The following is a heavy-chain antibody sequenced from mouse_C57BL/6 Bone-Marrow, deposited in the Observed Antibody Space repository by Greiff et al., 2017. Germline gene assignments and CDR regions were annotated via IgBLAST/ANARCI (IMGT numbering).Heavy chain of an antibody. CDR3: ARLITTGWYFDV. Sequence: EVQLVESGGDLVKPGGSLKLSCAASGFTFSSYGMSWVRQTPDKRLEWVATISSGGSYTYYPDSVKGRFTISRDNAKNTLYLQMSSLKSEDTAMYYCARLITTGWYFDVWGTGTTVTVSS. D-gene: IGHD1-1*01. V-gene: IGHV5-6*01. J-gene: IGHJ1*03. CDR2: ISSGGSYT. CDR1: GFTFSSYG.